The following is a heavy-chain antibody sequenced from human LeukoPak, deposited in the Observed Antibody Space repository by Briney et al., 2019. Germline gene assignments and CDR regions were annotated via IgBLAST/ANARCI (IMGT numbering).Heavy chain of an antibody. CDR1: GFTFSSYE. CDR3: AREHIRSGSYELDY. Sequence: GSLRLSCAASGFTFSSYEINWVRQAPGKGLEWISYTSNSGSSVYYGDSVKGRFTVSRDNAKNSVYLQMHSLGAEDTAVYCCAREHIRSGSYELDYWGQGTLVTVSS. J-gene: IGHJ4*02. D-gene: IGHD3-10*01. CDR2: TSNSGSSV. V-gene: IGHV3-48*03.